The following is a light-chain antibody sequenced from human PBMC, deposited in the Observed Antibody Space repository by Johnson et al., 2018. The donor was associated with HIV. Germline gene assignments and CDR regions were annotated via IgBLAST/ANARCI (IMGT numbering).Light chain of an antibody. CDR3: GTWDSSLSAEV. CDR2: DNN. CDR1: NSNIGNNY. Sequence: QLVLTQPPSVSAAPGQKVTISCSGSNSNIGNNYVSWYQQLPGTAPKVLIYDNNKRPSGIPDRFSGSKSGTSATLGITGLQTGDEADYYCGTWDSSLSAEVVGTGTKVTVL. J-gene: IGLJ1*01. V-gene: IGLV1-51*01.